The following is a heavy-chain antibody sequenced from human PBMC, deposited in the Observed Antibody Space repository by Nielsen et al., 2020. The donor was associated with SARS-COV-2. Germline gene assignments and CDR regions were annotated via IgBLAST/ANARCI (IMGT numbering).Heavy chain of an antibody. CDR2: ISYDGSNK. J-gene: IGHJ6*02. CDR1: GFTFSSYA. V-gene: IGHV3-30-3*01. Sequence: GESLKISCAASGFTFSSYAMHWVRQAPGKGLEWVAVISYDGSNKYYADSVKGRFTISRDNSKNTLYLQMNSLRAEDTALYYCAKDALDGMDVWGQGTTVTVSS. CDR3: AKDALDGMDV.